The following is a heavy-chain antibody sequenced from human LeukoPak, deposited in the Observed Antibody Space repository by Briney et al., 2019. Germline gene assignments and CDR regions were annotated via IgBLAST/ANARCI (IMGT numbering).Heavy chain of an antibody. V-gene: IGHV3-30*02. CDR3: AKVLAGQLATFDY. J-gene: IGHJ4*02. Sequence: GGSLRLSCAASGFTFSSYGMHWVRQAPGKGLEWVAFIRYDGSNKYYADSVKGRFTISRDNSKNTLYLRMNSLRAEDTAVYYCAKVLAGQLATFDYWGQGTLVTVSS. CDR1: GFTFSSYG. D-gene: IGHD3-3*02. CDR2: IRYDGSNK.